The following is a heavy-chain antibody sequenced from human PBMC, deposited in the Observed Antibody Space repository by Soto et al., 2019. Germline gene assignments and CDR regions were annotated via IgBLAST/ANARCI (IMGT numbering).Heavy chain of an antibody. Sequence: ASVKVSCKASGYTFTSYARHWVRHAPGQRLEGMGWINAGNGNTKYSQKLQGRVTITRDTSASTAYMELSSLRSEDTAVYYCARDHQTSCDPWGKGTLVTVSS. CDR1: GYTFTSYA. CDR3: ARDHQTSCDP. CDR2: INAGNGNT. V-gene: IGHV1-3*01. J-gene: IGHJ5*02.